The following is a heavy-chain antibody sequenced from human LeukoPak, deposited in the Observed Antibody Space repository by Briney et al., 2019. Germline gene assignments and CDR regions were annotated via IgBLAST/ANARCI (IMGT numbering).Heavy chain of an antibody. Sequence: SETLSLTCAVYGGSFSGYYWSWVRQPPGEGLEWIGEINHSGSTNYNPSLKSRVTISVDTSKNQFSLKLSSVTAADTAVYYCARLGPYYDILTGYSPRAFDYWGQGTLVTVSS. CDR1: GGSFSGYY. V-gene: IGHV4-34*01. CDR2: INHSGST. J-gene: IGHJ4*02. CDR3: ARLGPYYDILTGYSPRAFDY. D-gene: IGHD3-9*01.